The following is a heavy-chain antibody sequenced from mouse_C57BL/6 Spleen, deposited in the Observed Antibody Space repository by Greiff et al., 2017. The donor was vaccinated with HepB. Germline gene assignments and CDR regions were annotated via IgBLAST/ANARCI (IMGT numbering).Heavy chain of an antibody. CDR2: INPNNGGT. CDR1: GYTFTDYN. V-gene: IGHV1-18*01. Sequence: VHVKQSGPELVKPGASVKIPCKASGYTFTDYNMDWVKQSHGKSLEWIGDINPNNGGTIYNQKFKGKATLTVDKSSSTAYMELRSLTSEDTAVYYCARGGLTVGAMDYWGQGTSVTVSS. CDR3: ARGGLTVGAMDY. D-gene: IGHD1-1*01. J-gene: IGHJ4*01.